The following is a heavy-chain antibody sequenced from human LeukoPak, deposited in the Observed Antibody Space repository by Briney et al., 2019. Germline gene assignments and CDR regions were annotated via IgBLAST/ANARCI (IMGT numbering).Heavy chain of an antibody. D-gene: IGHD5-12*01. CDR1: GFSFNRYW. CDR2: ISSSSRYI. V-gene: IGHV3-21*01. CDR3: ARARGYDSGVFGMDV. Sequence: PGGSLRLSCTGSGFSFNRYWMSWVRQAPGKGLEWVSSISSSSRYIFYPESLKGRLTISRDNAKKSLYLQISSLTDGDTAIYYCARARGYDSGVFGMDVWGQGTAVTVSS. J-gene: IGHJ6*02.